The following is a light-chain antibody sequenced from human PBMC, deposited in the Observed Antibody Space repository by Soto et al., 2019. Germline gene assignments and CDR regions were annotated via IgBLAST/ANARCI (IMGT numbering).Light chain of an antibody. Sequence: QSALTQPASVSGSPGQSITISCTGTSSDGGGYNYVSWYQQHPGKAPKLMIYEVSNRPSGVSNRFSGSKSGNTASLTISGLHDEEDAYYYRSSYTSRSTLVFGGGTKLTVL. CDR3: SSYTSRSTLV. V-gene: IGLV2-14*01. CDR2: EVS. J-gene: IGLJ2*01. CDR1: SSDGGGYNY.